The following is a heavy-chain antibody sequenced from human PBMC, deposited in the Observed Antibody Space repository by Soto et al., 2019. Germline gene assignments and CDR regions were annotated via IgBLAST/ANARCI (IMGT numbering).Heavy chain of an antibody. V-gene: IGHV4-34*01. D-gene: IGHD2-15*01. CDR3: AGSGGYCSGGICFYWFDP. CDR1: GGSFSGYY. CDR2: INHSGST. J-gene: IGHJ5*02. Sequence: QVQLQQWGAGLLKPSETLSLTCDVYGGSFSGYYWSWIRQPPGKGMEWIGEINHSGSTNYNPSLKSRVTISVDTSKNQFSLKLSSVTAADTAVYYCAGSGGYCSGGICFYWFDPWGQGTLVTVSS.